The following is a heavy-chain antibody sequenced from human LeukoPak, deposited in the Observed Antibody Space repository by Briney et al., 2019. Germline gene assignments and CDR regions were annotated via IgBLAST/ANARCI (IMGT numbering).Heavy chain of an antibody. CDR3: TGNTNILGDVNWFVP. D-gene: IGHD1-14*01. CDR1: GASISNYY. CDR2: IYNSGNT. Sequence: SETLSLTCTVSGASISNYYWNWIRQPPGKGLEWIGYIYNSGNTKYNPSLRGRVTISLDTSKNQFSLNLNSVTTADPAVYYCTGNTNILGDVNWFVPWGEGNLVTVSS. J-gene: IGHJ5*02. V-gene: IGHV4-59*01.